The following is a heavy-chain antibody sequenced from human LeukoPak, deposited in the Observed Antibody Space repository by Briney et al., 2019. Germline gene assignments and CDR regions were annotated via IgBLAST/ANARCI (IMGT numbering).Heavy chain of an antibody. V-gene: IGHV3-30*18. Sequence: GGSLRLSCAASGFTFSSYGMHWVRQAPGKGLEWVAVISYDGSNKYYADSVKGRFTISRDNSKNTLYLQINSLRAEDTAVYYCAKALNYGNFDYWGQGTLVTVSS. D-gene: IGHD4-17*01. CDR2: ISYDGSNK. CDR1: GFTFSSYG. J-gene: IGHJ4*02. CDR3: AKALNYGNFDY.